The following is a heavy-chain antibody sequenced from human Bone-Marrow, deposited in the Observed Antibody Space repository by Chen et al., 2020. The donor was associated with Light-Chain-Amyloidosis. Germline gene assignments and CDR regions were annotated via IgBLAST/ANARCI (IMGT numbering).Heavy chain of an antibody. V-gene: IGHV3-73*02. Sequence: EVQLVESGGGLVQPGGSLKLSCAASGFTFSGSIMHWVRQASGKGLEWVALIRTKADNYATVYAASVKGRFTISRDDSKNTAFLQMNSLKSDDTAVYYCTSYDSGGNYYGQLDYWGQGTLVTVSS. D-gene: IGHD3-22*01. CDR2: IRTKADNYAT. J-gene: IGHJ4*02. CDR3: TSYDSGGNYYGQLDY. CDR1: GFTFSGSI.